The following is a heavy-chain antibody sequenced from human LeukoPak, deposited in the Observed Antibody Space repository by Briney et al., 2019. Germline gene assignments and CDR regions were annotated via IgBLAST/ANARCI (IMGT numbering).Heavy chain of an antibody. CDR3: AREGTTVTTSFFDS. CDR2: IYSGGST. V-gene: IGHV3-53*01. J-gene: IGHJ4*02. Sequence: GGSLRLSCAASGFTFSAYSMNWVRQAPGKGLEWVSVIYSGGSTYYADSVKGRFTISRDTSTNTLYLQMNSLRAEDTAVYYCAREGTTVTTSFFDSWGQGTLVTVSS. D-gene: IGHD4-17*01. CDR1: GFTFSAYS.